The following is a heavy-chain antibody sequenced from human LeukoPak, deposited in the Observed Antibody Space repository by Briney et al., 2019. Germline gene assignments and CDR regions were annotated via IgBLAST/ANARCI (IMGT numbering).Heavy chain of an antibody. D-gene: IGHD6-13*01. J-gene: IGHJ4*02. CDR1: GFTFSSSG. CDR3: AKDPSSGWSLYYFDY. Sequence: GGSLRLSCTASGFTFSSSGMPWVRQAPGKGLEWVAIISYDGRDKYYADSVKGRFTISRDNPKNTLFLQMNSLRAEDTAVYYCAKDPSSGWSLYYFDYWGQGTLVTVSS. CDR2: ISYDGRDK. V-gene: IGHV3-30*18.